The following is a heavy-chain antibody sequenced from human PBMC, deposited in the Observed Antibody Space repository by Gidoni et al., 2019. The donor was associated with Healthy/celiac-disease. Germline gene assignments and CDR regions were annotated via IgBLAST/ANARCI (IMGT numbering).Heavy chain of an antibody. V-gene: IGHV3-9*01. CDR3: ASLEMSQNLLYHPRRPQFDAFDI. Sequence: EVQLVESGGGLVQPGRSLRLSCAASGFPFDDYAMPWVRQAPGKGLEWVSGISWNSGSIGYADSVKGRFTISRDNAKNSLYLQMNSLRAEDTALYYCASLEMSQNLLYHPRRPQFDAFDIWGQGTMVTVSS. CDR1: GFPFDDYA. J-gene: IGHJ3*02. CDR2: ISWNSGSI.